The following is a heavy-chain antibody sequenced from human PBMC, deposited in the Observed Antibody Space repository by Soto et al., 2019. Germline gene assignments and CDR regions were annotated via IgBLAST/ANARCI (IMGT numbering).Heavy chain of an antibody. J-gene: IGHJ6*02. D-gene: IGHD2-15*01. CDR3: AKDIVPDGYCSGGSCSGGVRYYYYGMDV. V-gene: IGHV3-9*01. Sequence: PGGSLRLSCAASGFTFSSYDMHWVRQATGKGLEWVSGISCNSDSIGYADSVKGRFTISRDNAKNSLYLQMNSLRAEDTALYYCAKDIVPDGYCSGGSCSGGVRYYYYGMDVWGQGTTVTVSS. CDR1: GFTFSSYD. CDR2: ISCNSDSI.